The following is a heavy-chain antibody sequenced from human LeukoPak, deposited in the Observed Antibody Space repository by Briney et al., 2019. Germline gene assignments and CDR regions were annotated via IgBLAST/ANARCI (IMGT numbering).Heavy chain of an antibody. CDR3: ATGKYSGYYDY. D-gene: IGHD5-12*01. V-gene: IGHV4-39*02. J-gene: IGHJ4*02. CDR2: MYYGGTT. Sequence: SETLSLTCSVSGGSIGTDSYYGGWVRQPPGKGLEWSGSMYYGGTTYFNPSLKSRVTLSVDTSKNDFSLRLSSVTAADSAVYFCATGKYSGYYDYWGQGTLVTVSS. CDR1: GGSIGTDSYY.